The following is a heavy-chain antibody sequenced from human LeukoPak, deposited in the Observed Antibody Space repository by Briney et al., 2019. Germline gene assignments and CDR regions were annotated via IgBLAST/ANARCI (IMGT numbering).Heavy chain of an antibody. J-gene: IGHJ4*02. CDR3: ARRYMATSAEDFDY. CDR1: GFTFDDHG. D-gene: IGHD5-24*01. CDR2: IKWDGGRT. V-gene: IGHV3-20*04. Sequence: PGRSLRLSCAASGFTFDDHGMSWVRQAPGKGLEWVSGIKWDGGRTGYADSVKGRFTISRDNAKNSLYLQMNSLRAEDAALYYCARRYMATSAEDFDYWGQGTLVTVSS.